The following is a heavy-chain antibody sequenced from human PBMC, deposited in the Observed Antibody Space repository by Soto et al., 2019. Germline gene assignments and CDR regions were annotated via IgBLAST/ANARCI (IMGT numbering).Heavy chain of an antibody. V-gene: IGHV4-59*01. CDR1: GGSISSYY. Sequence: SETLSLTCTVSGGSISSYYWSWIRQPPGKGLEWIGYIYYSGSTNYNPSLKSRVTISVDTSKNQFSLKLSSVTAADTAVYYCARLVRITGNIGMDGRGQGTTVTVSS. J-gene: IGHJ6*02. D-gene: IGHD1-20*01. CDR2: IYYSGST. CDR3: ARLVRITGNIGMDG.